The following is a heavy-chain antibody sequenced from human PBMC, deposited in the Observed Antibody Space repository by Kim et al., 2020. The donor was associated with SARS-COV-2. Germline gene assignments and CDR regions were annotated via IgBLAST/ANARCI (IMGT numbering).Heavy chain of an antibody. J-gene: IGHJ2*01. CDR2: IYYSGST. Sequence: SETLSLTCTVSGGSISSYYWSWIRQPPGKGLELSGYIYYSGSTNYNPSLKSRVTISVDTSKHQFSLKLSSVTAADTAVYYCARGRIYCTGGVCYEGAYFDLWGRGTLVTVSS. CDR1: GGSISSYY. CDR3: ARGRIYCTGGVCYEGAYFDL. D-gene: IGHD2-8*02. V-gene: IGHV4-59*13.